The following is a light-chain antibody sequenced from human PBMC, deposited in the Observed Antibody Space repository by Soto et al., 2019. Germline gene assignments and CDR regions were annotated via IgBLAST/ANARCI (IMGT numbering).Light chain of an antibody. V-gene: IGKV1-5*01. CDR3: QQYNNYLWT. CDR2: DVS. CDR1: QSISRW. Sequence: DIQMTQSPSTLSASVGDRVTITCRASQSISRWLAWYKQKPGKAPKFMIYDVSSLESGVPSRFSGSGSGTEFTLTINSLQPDDFATYYCQQYNNYLWTFGQVTKVDIK. J-gene: IGKJ1*01.